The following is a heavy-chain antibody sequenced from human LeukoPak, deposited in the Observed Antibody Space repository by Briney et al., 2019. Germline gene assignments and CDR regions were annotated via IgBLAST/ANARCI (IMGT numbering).Heavy chain of an antibody. CDR2: ISYDGSNK. J-gene: IGHJ4*02. Sequence: QPGGSLRLSCAASGFTFSSYAMHWVRQAPGKGLEWVAVISYDGSNKYYADSVKGRFTISRDNSKNTLYLQMNSLRAEDTAVYYCASALWSPFDYWGQGTLVTVSS. D-gene: IGHD2-21*01. CDR3: ASALWSPFDY. V-gene: IGHV3-30-3*01. CDR1: GFTFSSYA.